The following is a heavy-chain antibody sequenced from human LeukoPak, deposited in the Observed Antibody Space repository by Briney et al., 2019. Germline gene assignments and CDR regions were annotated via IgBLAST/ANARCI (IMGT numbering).Heavy chain of an antibody. CDR3: ARERYCSSTSCYDPFDY. Sequence: GGSLRLSCAASGFTFSSYWMSWVRQAPGKGLEWVANIKQDGSEKYYVDSVKGRFTISRDNAKNSLYLQMNSLRAEDTAVYYCARERYCSSTSCYDPFDYWGQGTLVTVSS. CDR1: GFTFSSYW. J-gene: IGHJ4*02. D-gene: IGHD2-2*01. V-gene: IGHV3-7*01. CDR2: IKQDGSEK.